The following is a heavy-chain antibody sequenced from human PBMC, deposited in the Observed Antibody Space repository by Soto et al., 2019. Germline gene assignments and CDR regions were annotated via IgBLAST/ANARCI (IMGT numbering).Heavy chain of an antibody. Sequence: PGESLKISCQASGYTFSAFWITWVRQMPGKGLEWMATIDPRDSYSNYSLSFQGYVTISADKSIGSAYLHWSTLEASDTAIYYCASLSTGSCTKTTRQHYFGMEVWAQGTTVTVSS. J-gene: IGHJ6*02. CDR3: ASLSTGSCTKTTRQHYFGMEV. CDR2: IDPRDSYS. D-gene: IGHD2-8*01. CDR1: GYTFSAFW. V-gene: IGHV5-10-1*01.